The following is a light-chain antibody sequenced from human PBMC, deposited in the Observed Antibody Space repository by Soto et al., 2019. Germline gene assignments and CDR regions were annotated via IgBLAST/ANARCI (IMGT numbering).Light chain of an antibody. CDR2: DVT. V-gene: IGLV2-11*01. J-gene: IGLJ3*02. Sequence: QSVLTQPRSVSGSPGQSVTISCTGTSSDVGGYDYVSWFQHHPGKVPKLMIYDVTKRPSGVPDRFSASKSGNTASLTISGLLAEDEADYYCCSYGGYFWVFGGGTKLTVL. CDR3: CSYGGYFWV. CDR1: SSDVGGYDY.